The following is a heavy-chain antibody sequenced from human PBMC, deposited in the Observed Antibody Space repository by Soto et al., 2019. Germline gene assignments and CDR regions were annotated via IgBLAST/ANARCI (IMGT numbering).Heavy chain of an antibody. J-gene: IGHJ5*02. Sequence: PSETLSLTCAVSGASVRSYHWSRIRQAAGKGLEWIGRVQMSGTTNYNPSLKTRVTMSLDTSKNEVSLRMTSVTAADTAVYFCAKDRSTMRWFDPWGQGILVTVSS. CDR2: VQMSGTT. CDR1: GASVRSYH. CDR3: AKDRSTMRWFDP. D-gene: IGHD1-1*01. V-gene: IGHV4-4*07.